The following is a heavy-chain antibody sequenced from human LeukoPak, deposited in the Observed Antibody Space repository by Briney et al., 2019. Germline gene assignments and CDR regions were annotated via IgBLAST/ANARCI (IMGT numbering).Heavy chain of an antibody. Sequence: SETLSLTCTVSGGSISFSTYYWGWIRQPPGKGLDWIGSIYYSGNTYYNPSLKSRVTILVDTSKNQFSLKLSSVTAADTAVYYCARDYVVRGVPFYYYMDVWGKGTTVTVSS. CDR3: ARDYVVRGVPFYYYMDV. V-gene: IGHV4-39*07. CDR2: IYYSGNT. CDR1: GGSISFSTYY. D-gene: IGHD3-10*01. J-gene: IGHJ6*03.